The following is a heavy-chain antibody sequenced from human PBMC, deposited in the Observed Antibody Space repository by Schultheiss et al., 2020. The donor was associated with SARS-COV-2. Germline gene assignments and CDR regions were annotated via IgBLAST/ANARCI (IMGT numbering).Heavy chain of an antibody. CDR3: ARGLDGSGSFYNWFDP. D-gene: IGHD3-10*01. CDR2: IYYSGST. V-gene: IGHV4-34*01. J-gene: IGHJ5*02. Sequence: SQTLSLTCAVYGGSFSGYYWSWIRQHPGKGLEWIGYIYYSGSTNYNPSLKSRVTISVDTSKNQFSLKLSSVTAADTAVYYCARGLDGSGSFYNWFDPWGQGTLVTVSS. CDR1: GGSFSGYY.